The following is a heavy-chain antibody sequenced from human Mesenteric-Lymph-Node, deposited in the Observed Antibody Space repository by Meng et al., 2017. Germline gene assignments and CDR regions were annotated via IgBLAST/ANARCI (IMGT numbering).Heavy chain of an antibody. D-gene: IGHD3-10*01. CDR2: IKKDGSER. Sequence: GGSLRLSCTASGFTSAFTFSDYWMSWVRQAPGKGLEWVANIKKDGSERYYVDSVKGRFTISRDNAKNSLNLQMNSLRDEDTAVYYCVRDKVGSWSYVYNYYVMDVWGQGTTVTVSS. CDR3: VRDKVGSWSYVYNYYVMDV. J-gene: IGHJ6*02. CDR1: GFTSAFTFSDYW. V-gene: IGHV3-7*01.